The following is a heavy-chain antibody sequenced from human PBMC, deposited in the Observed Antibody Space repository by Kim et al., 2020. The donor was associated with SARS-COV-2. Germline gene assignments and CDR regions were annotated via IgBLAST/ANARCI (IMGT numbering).Heavy chain of an antibody. CDR2: IIPIFGTA. CDR3: ASPWELPYYYYYGMDV. CDR1: GGTFSSYA. Sequence: SVKVSCKASGGTFSSYAISWVRQAPGQGLEWMGGIIPIFGTANYAQKFQGRVTITADESTSTAYMELSSLRSEDTAVYYCASPWELPYYYYYGMDVWGQGTTVTVSS. D-gene: IGHD1-26*01. J-gene: IGHJ6*02. V-gene: IGHV1-69*13.